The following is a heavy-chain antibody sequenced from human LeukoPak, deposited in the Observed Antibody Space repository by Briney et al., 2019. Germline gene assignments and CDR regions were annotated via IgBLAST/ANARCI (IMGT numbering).Heavy chain of an antibody. D-gene: IGHD6-13*01. CDR1: GFTFSSYG. CDR2: IRYDGSNK. J-gene: IGHJ4*02. Sequence: GGSLRLSCAASGFTFSSYGMHWVRQAPGKGLEWVAFIRYDGSNKYYADSVKGRFTISRDNSKNTLYLQMNSLRAEDTAVYYCAKAMEQQLAPDYWGQGTLVTVSS. V-gene: IGHV3-30*02. CDR3: AKAMEQQLAPDY.